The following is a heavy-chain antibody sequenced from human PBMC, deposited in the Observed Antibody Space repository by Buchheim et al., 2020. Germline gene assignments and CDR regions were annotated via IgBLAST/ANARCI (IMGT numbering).Heavy chain of an antibody. V-gene: IGHV3-15*01. D-gene: IGHD6-6*01. CDR2: IKSETDGGTT. CDR1: GFTFSNAW. J-gene: IGHJ6*02. CDR3: TTEEYSSSSDYYYYYGMDV. Sequence: EVQLVESGGGLVKPGGSLRLSCAASGFTFSNAWMSWVRQAPGKGLEWVGRIKSETDGGTTDYAAPVKGRFPISRDDSKKTVYLQMNSLKTEDTAVYYCTTEEYSSSSDYYYYYGMDVWGQGTT.